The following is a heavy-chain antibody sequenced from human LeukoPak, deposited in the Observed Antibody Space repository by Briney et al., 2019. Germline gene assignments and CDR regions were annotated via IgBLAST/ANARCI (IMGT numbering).Heavy chain of an antibody. J-gene: IGHJ3*02. CDR1: GGSISSYY. CDR2: IYTSGST. V-gene: IGHV4-4*07. CDR3: AREVGDSDYYDSSGYYWDAFDI. D-gene: IGHD3-22*01. Sequence: PSETLSLTCTVSGGSISSYYWSWIRQPAGKGREWIGRIYTSGSTNYNPSLKSRVTMSVDTSKNQFSLKLSSVTAADTAVYYCAREVGDSDYYDSSGYYWDAFDIWGQGTMVTVSS.